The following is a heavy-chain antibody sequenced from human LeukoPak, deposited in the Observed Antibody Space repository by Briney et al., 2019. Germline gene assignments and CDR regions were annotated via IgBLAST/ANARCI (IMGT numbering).Heavy chain of an antibody. J-gene: IGHJ3*02. CDR2: INPSGGST. CDR3: ARGGITMIVVVISAFDI. CDR1: GYTFTSYY. Sequence: ASVKVSCKASGYTFTSYYMHWVRQAPGQGLEWMGIINPSGGSTSYAQKFQGRLTMTRDTSTSTVYMELSSLRSEDTAVYYCARGGITMIVVVISAFDIWGQGTMVTVSS. D-gene: IGHD3-22*01. V-gene: IGHV1-46*01.